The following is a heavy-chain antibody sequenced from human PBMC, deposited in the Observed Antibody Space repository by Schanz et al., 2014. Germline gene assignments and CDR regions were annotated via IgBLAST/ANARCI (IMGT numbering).Heavy chain of an antibody. J-gene: IGHJ4*02. CDR2: ISTGRYL. V-gene: IGHV3-48*01. Sequence: EVRLVESGGGLVQSGGSLRLSCAASGFTFSDSWMHWVRQAPGKGLEWVSFISTGRYLYYADSVKGRFTISKHNSRHTLYLQMDSLTTDDTAVYYCARTDQQMQRPDYWGQGTLVIVSS. CDR1: GFTFSDSW. CDR3: ARTDQQMQRPDY. D-gene: IGHD2-2*01.